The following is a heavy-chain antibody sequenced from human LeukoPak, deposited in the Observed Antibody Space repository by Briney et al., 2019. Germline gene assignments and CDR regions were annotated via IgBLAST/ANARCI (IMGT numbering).Heavy chain of an antibody. D-gene: IGHD3-3*01. Sequence: SETLSLTCTVSGGSISSSSYYWGWIRQPPGKGLEWIGSIYYSGSTYYNPSLKSRVTISVDTSKNQFSLKLSSVTAADTAVYYCARGRRYYDFWSGYYYYYYGMDVWGQGTTVTVSS. V-gene: IGHV4-39*07. CDR1: GGSISSSSYY. J-gene: IGHJ6*02. CDR3: ARGRRYYDFWSGYYYYYYGMDV. CDR2: IYYSGST.